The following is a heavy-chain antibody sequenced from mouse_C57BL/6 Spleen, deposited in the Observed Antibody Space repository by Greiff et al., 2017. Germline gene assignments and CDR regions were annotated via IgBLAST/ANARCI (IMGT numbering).Heavy chain of an antibody. D-gene: IGHD2-5*01. Sequence: QVQLQQPGAELVRPGSSVKLSCKASGYTFTSYWMHWVKQRPIQGLEWIGNIDPSDSETHYNQKFKDKATLTVDKSSSTAYMQLSSLTSEDSAVYYCARRSKEDAMDCWGQGTSVTVSS. J-gene: IGHJ4*01. CDR3: ARRSKEDAMDC. CDR2: IDPSDSET. V-gene: IGHV1-52*01. CDR1: GYTFTSYW.